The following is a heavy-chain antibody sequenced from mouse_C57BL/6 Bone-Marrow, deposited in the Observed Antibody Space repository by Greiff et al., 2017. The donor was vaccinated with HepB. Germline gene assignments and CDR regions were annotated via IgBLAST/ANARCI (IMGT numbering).Heavy chain of an antibody. J-gene: IGHJ3*01. CDR1: GYAFTNYL. CDR2: INPGSGGT. CDR3: ARWGTGPFAY. Sequence: VKLQESGAELVRPGTSVKVSCKASGYAFTNYLIEWVKQRPGQGLEWIGVINPGSGGTNYNEKFKGKATLTADKSSSTAYMQLSSLTSEDSAVYFCARWGTGPFAYWGQGTLVTVSA. V-gene: IGHV1-54*01. D-gene: IGHD4-1*01.